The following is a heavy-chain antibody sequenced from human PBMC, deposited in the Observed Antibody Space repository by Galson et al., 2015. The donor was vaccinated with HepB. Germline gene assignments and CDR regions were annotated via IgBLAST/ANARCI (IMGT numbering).Heavy chain of an antibody. Sequence: TLSLTCAVSGGSISSGGYSWSWIRQPPGKGLEWIGYIYHSGSTYYNPSLKSRVTISVDRSKNQFSLKLSSVTAADTAVYYCAREEIAAAVIDYWGQGTLVTVSS. J-gene: IGHJ4*02. D-gene: IGHD6-13*01. CDR3: AREEIAAAVIDY. CDR2: IYHSGST. V-gene: IGHV4-30-2*01. CDR1: GGSISSGGYS.